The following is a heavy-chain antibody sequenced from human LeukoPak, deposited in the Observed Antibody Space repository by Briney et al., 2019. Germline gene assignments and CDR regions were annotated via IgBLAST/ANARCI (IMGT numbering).Heavy chain of an antibody. CDR3: AREWQGGIAAAGTRIEGDC. J-gene: IGHJ4*02. D-gene: IGHD6-13*01. Sequence: GSLKLSWAGSGFRVRCYWMTWVRQAPGKGLEGVAKIKQGGSEKNYVDSVKGRFTISRDNAENSLFLQMNSLRVEDTAVYYCAREWQGGIAAAGTRIEGDCWGQGTLVAVSS. CDR2: IKQGGSEK. CDR1: GFRVRCYW. V-gene: IGHV3-7*01.